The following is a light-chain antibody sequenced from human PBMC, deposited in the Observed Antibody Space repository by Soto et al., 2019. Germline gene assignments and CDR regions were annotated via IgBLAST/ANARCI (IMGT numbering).Light chain of an antibody. V-gene: IGKV2-28*01. CDR2: MGS. CDR3: MQALQTPRT. Sequence: EIVMTQSPLSLPCTHGEEPSFSARPSEGLLHKNGNNYFNWYLQKPGQSPQLLIYMGSKRASGVPDRFSGSGSGTYFTLKISRVEAEDAGVYYCMQALQTPRTFGQGTKV. J-gene: IGKJ1*01. CDR1: EGLLHKNGNNY.